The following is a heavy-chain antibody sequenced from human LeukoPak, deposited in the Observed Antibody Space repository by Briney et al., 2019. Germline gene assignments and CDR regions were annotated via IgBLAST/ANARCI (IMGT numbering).Heavy chain of an antibody. CDR1: GFTFSSYG. V-gene: IGHV3-30*18. D-gene: IGHD2-21*01. CDR2: ISYDGSNK. Sequence: GGSLRLSCAASGFTFSSYGMHWVRQAPGKGLEWVAVISYDGSNKYYADSVKGRFTISRDNSKNTLYLQMNSLRAEDTAVYYCAKDKDVVASVLGIWGQGTMVTASS. J-gene: IGHJ3*02. CDR3: AKDKDVVASVLGI.